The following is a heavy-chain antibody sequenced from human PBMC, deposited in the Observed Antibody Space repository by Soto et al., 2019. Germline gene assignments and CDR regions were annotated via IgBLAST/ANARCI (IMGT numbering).Heavy chain of an antibody. D-gene: IGHD6-13*01. Sequence: QVELVQSGAEVKKPGSSVKVSCKASGGTFSSYTISWVRQAPGQGLEWMGRIIPILGIANYAQKFQGRVTITADKSTSTAYMELSSLISEDTAVYYCASSSSWFADYYFDYWGQGTLVTVSS. CDR3: ASSSSWFADYYFDY. J-gene: IGHJ4*02. CDR1: GGTFSSYT. V-gene: IGHV1-69*02. CDR2: IIPILGIA.